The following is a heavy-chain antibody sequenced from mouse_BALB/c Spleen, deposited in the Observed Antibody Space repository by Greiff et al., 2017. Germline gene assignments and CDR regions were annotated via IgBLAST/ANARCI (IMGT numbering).Heavy chain of an antibody. CDR1: GFAFSSYD. V-gene: IGHV5-12-1*01. CDR2: ISSGGGST. J-gene: IGHJ1*01. CDR3: ARLQWYFDV. Sequence: EVQGVESGGGLVKPGGSLKLSCAASGFAFSSYDMSWVRQTPEKRLEWVAYISSGGGSTYYPDTVKGRFTISRDNAKNTLYLQMSSLKSEDTAMYYCARLQWYFDVWGAGTTVTVSS.